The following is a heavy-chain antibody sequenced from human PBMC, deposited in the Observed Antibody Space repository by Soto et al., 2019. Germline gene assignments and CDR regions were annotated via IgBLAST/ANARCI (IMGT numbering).Heavy chain of an antibody. CDR3: ARPKQLGLNWFDP. CDR2: IYYSGST. J-gene: IGHJ5*02. V-gene: IGHV4-39*01. Sequence: SETLSLTCTVSGGSISSSSYYWGWIRQPPGKGLEWIGSIYYSGSTYYNPSLKSRVTISVDTSKNQFSLKLSSVTAADTAVYYCARPKQLGLNWFDPWGQGTLVTVSS. D-gene: IGHD6-13*01. CDR1: GGSISSSSYY.